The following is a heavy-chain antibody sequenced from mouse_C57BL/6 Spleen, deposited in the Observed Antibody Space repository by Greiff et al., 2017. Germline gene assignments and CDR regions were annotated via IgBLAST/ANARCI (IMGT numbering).Heavy chain of an antibody. J-gene: IGHJ4*01. CDR2: ISDGGSYT. CDR1: GFTFSSYA. D-gene: IGHD2-1*01. CDR3: ASLHYYAMDY. Sequence: EVMLVESGGGLVKPGGSLKLSCAASGFTFSSYAMSWVRQTPEKRLEWVATISDGGSYTYYPDKVKGRFTISRDNAKKNLYLQMSHLKSEDTAMYYCASLHYYAMDYWGQGTSVTVSS. V-gene: IGHV5-4*03.